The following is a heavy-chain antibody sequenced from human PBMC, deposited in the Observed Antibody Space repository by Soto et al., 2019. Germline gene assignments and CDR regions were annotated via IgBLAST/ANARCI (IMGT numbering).Heavy chain of an antibody. CDR3: AKDGSCSASCADAFNM. CDR1: GFTFSSYA. V-gene: IGHV3-23*01. D-gene: IGHD2-2*01. J-gene: IGHJ3*02. CDR2: ISGSGGST. Sequence: GGSLRLSCAASGFTFSSYAMSWVLQAPGKGLEWVSAISGSGGSTYYADSVKGRFTISRDNSKNTLYLQMNSLRAEDTALYYCAKDGSCSASCADAFNMWGQGTMVTVSS.